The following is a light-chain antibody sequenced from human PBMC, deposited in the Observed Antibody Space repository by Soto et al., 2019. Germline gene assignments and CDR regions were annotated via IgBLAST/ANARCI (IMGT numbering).Light chain of an antibody. V-gene: IGKV1-9*01. CDR2: EAS. Sequence: ILLTQSPSSLSASIGDRVTITCRASHDISTFLAWYQQKPGKAPKLLIYEASTLQSGVPSRFSGSGSGTEFTLTISGLLPEDFAAYHCQQLYTLPFTFGQGTRLEI. CDR3: QQLYTLPFT. J-gene: IGKJ5*01. CDR1: HDISTF.